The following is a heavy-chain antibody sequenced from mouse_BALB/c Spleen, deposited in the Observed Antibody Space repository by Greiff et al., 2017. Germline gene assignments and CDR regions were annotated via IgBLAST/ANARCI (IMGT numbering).Heavy chain of an antibody. Sequence: EVQRVESGGGLVQPGGSLKLSCAASGFTFSSYGMSWVRQTPDKRLELVATINSNGGSTYYPDSVKGRFTISRDNAKNTLYLQMSSLKSEDTAVYYCARSGYGSSYVGWYFDVWGAGTTVTVSS. J-gene: IGHJ1*01. V-gene: IGHV5-6-3*01. D-gene: IGHD1-1*01. CDR3: ARSGYGSSYVGWYFDV. CDR2: INSNGGST. CDR1: GFTFSSYG.